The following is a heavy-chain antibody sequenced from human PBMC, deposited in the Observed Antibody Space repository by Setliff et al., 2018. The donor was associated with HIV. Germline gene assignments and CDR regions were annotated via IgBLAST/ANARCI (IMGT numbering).Heavy chain of an antibody. J-gene: IGHJ4*02. D-gene: IGHD3-16*01. V-gene: IGHV3-20*04. CDR3: GKDRYDNYVWGSYHGPDF. CDR1: GFTFDDYG. CDR2: INWNGGST. Sequence: GGSLRLSCAASGFTFDDYGMSWVRQAPGKGPEWVSGINWNGGSTGYADSVKGRFTISRDNAKNSLYLQMNSLRAEDTAVYYCGKDRYDNYVWGSYHGPDFWGQGTLVTVSS.